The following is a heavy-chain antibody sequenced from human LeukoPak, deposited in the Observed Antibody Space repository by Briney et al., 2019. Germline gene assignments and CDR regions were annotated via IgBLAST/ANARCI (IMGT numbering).Heavy chain of an antibody. V-gene: IGHV3-7*03. CDR1: GFPFSSYW. Sequence: GGSLRLSYVASGFPFSSYWMTWVRQAPGKGLEWVANIKQDGSKKSYVDSVEGRFTISRDNAKNSLYLQMNSLRVEDTAVYYCAKGKRYPDYWGQGTLVTVSS. D-gene: IGHD1-1*01. CDR2: IKQDGSKK. CDR3: AKGKRYPDY. J-gene: IGHJ4*02.